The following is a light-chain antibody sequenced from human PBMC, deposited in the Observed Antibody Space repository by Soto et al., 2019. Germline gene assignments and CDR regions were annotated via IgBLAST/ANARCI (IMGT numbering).Light chain of an antibody. V-gene: IGKV3D-15*01. Sequence: EIVLTQSPATLSLSPGGRAPLSCRASQSVSSSLAWYQQKPGQAPRLLIYHTSTRATGIPARFSGSGSGTEFTLTISSLQSEDFAVYYCQQYNNWLPITFGQGTRLEIK. J-gene: IGKJ5*01. CDR1: QSVSSS. CDR2: HTS. CDR3: QQYNNWLPIT.